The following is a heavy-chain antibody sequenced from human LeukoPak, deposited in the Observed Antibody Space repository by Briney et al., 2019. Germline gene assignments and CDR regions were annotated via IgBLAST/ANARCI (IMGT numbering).Heavy chain of an antibody. CDR1: GFTFSNYD. V-gene: IGHV3-13*01. CDR2: IDTAGDT. D-gene: IGHD4-17*01. J-gene: IGHJ2*01. Sequence: PGGSLRLSCAASGFTFSNYDMHWVRQATGKGLEWVSVIDTAGDTYYPGSVKGRFTISRENAKNSLYLQMNSLRAGDTAVYYCARTTVTSGPYWYFDLWGRGTLVTVSS. CDR3: ARTTVTSGPYWYFDL.